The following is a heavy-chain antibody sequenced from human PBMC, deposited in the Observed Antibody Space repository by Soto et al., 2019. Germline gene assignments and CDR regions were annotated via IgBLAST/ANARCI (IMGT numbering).Heavy chain of an antibody. CDR2: ISYDGSNK. J-gene: IGHJ6*02. CDR3: AREGYDFWSGLNYGMDV. Sequence: PVGSLRLSCAASGFTFSSYAMHWVRQAPGKGLEWVAVISYDGSNKYYADSVKGRFTISRDNSKNTLYLQMNSLRAEDTAVYYCAREGYDFWSGLNYGMDVWGQGTTVTVSS. D-gene: IGHD3-3*01. V-gene: IGHV3-30-3*01. CDR1: GFTFSSYA.